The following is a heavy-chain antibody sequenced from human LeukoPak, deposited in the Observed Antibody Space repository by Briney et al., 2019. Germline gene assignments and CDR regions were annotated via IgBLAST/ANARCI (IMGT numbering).Heavy chain of an antibody. Sequence: GGSLRLSCAASGFRFKNFGMTWVRQAPGKGLEWVSYISSSGSIIYYADSVKGRFTLSRDNAKNSLYLQMNSLRDEDTAMYYCARGYGATDYWGQGTLVTVSS. J-gene: IGHJ4*02. V-gene: IGHV3-48*02. D-gene: IGHD4-17*01. CDR1: GFRFKNFG. CDR3: ARGYGATDY. CDR2: ISSSGSII.